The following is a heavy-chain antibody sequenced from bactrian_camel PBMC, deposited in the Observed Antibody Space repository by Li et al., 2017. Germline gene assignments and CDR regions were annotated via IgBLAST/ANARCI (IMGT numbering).Heavy chain of an antibody. D-gene: IGHD2*01. CDR3: AAGFLLPGACGRGTWLGRTSMY. J-gene: IGHJ4*01. CDR1: GRLRC. CDR2: IYTGIGGT. V-gene: IGHV3S54*01. Sequence: VQLVESGGGLVQPGGSLRLSCAASGRLRCMGWFRQAPGKEREGVARIYTGIGGTEYADSVRGRFSISQENGKYTVYLQMDSLKPEDTAVYYCAAGFLLPGACGRGTWLGRTSMYSGQGTQVTVS.